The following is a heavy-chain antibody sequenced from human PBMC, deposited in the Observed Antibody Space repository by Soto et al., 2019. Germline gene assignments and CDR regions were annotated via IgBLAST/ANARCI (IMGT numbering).Heavy chain of an antibody. CDR2: ISAYNGNT. Sequence: GASVKVSCKASGYTFTSYGISWVRQAPGQGLEWMGWISAYNGNTNYAQKLQGRVTMTTDTSTSTAYMELRGLRSDDTAVYYCARDLFGLRAVAAAADWGQGTLVTVSS. CDR1: GYTFTSYG. V-gene: IGHV1-18*01. D-gene: IGHD6-19*01. J-gene: IGHJ4*02. CDR3: ARDLFGLRAVAAAAD.